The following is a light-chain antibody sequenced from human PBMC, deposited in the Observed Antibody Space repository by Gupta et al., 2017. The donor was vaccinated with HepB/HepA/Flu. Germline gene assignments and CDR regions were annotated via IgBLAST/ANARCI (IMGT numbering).Light chain of an antibody. CDR1: QEISNY. J-gene: IGKJ2*04. V-gene: IGKV1-33*01. Sequence: DIQMTQSPSSLSASVGDRVTITCQASQEISNYLNWDQQKPGKAPKLLIYDASKLETGVPSRFSGSGSGTDFTVTISSLQPEDIATYYCQQEDNLMCSFGQGTKVEIK. CDR3: QQEDNLMCS. CDR2: DAS.